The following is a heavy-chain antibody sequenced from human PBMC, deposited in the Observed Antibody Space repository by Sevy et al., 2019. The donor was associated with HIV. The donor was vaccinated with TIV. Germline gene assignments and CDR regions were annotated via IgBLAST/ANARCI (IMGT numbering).Heavy chain of an antibody. CDR1: GFTFSSYA. Sequence: LSLTSAASGFTFSSYAMHWVRQAPGKRLEWVAVISYDGSNKYYADSVKGQFTISRDNSKNTLYLQMNSLRAEDTAVYDCARGYDDATDFDYWGQGTLVTVSS. CDR2: ISYDGSNK. J-gene: IGHJ4*02. V-gene: IGHV3-30*04. CDR3: ARGYDDATDFDY. D-gene: IGHD2-2*01.